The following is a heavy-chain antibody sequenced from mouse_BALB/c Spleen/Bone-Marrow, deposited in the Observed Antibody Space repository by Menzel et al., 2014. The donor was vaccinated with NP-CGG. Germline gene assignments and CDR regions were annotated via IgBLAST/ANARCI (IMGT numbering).Heavy chain of an antibody. CDR1: GFSLTSYG. V-gene: IGHV2-9*02. Sequence: VMLVESGPGLAAPSQSLSITCTVSGFSLTSYGVHWVRQPPGKGLEWLGVIWAGGSTNYNSALMSRLSISKDNSKSQVFLKRNSLQTDDTAMYYCARVLEGFAYWGQGTLVTVSA. CDR2: IWAGGST. J-gene: IGHJ3*01. CDR3: ARVLEGFAY.